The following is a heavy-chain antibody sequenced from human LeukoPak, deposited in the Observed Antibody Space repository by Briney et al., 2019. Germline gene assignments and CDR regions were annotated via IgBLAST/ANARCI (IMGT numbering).Heavy chain of an antibody. CDR3: AKLPIKYCSGGSCYTTGGAFDI. V-gene: IGHV3-23*01. CDR2: ISGSGGST. J-gene: IGHJ3*02. D-gene: IGHD2-15*01. CDR1: GFTFSSYA. Sequence: PGGSLRLSCAASGFTFSSYAMSWVRQAPGKGLEWVSAISGSGGSTYYADSVKGRFTISRDNSKNTLYLQMNSLRAEDTAVYYCAKLPIKYCSGGSCYTTGGAFDIWGQGTMVTVSS.